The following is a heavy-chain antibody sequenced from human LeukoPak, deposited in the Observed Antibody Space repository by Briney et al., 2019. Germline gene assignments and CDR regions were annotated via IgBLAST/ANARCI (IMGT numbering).Heavy chain of an antibody. Sequence: SETLSLTCAVYGGSFSGFYWSWIRQPPGKGLGWIGEINHSGSTNYNPSLKSRVTISVDTSKNQFSLKLSSVTAADTAVYYCARHVVTPDAFDIWGQGTMVTVSS. D-gene: IGHD2-15*01. V-gene: IGHV4-34*01. CDR2: INHSGST. CDR3: ARHVVTPDAFDI. J-gene: IGHJ3*02. CDR1: GGSFSGFY.